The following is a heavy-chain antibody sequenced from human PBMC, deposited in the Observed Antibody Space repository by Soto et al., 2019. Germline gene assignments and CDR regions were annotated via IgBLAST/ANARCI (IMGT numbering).Heavy chain of an antibody. CDR1: GFTFSVYA. CDR3: ASLGVGDWANYYYYYGMDV. D-gene: IGHD2-21*02. Sequence: GGSLRLSCAATGFTFSVYAMTWVRQAPGKGLEWASAVTANGGSTYSADSVKGRFTISRDNSKNTLFLQMNSLRAEDTAVYYCASLGVGDWANYYYYYGMDVWGQGTTVTVSS. CDR2: VTANGGST. J-gene: IGHJ6*02. V-gene: IGHV3-23*01.